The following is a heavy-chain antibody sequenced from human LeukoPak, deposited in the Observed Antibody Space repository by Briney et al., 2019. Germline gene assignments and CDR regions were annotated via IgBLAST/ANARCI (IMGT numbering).Heavy chain of an antibody. CDR3: SRVHATGYFSLDLGY. D-gene: IGHD3-9*01. CDR2: INPNTGDT. CDR1: GYTFTGYF. J-gene: IGHJ4*02. Sequence: ASVRVSCKASGYTFTGYFMHWVRQAPGHGLDWMGWINPNTGDTKYAQTFQGRVTMTRDTSIGTAYMELSTVTSDDTAVYFCSRVHATGYFSLDLGYWGQGTLVTVSS. V-gene: IGHV1-2*02.